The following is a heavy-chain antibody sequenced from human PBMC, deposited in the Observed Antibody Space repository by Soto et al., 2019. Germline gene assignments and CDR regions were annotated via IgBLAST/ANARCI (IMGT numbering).Heavy chain of an antibody. D-gene: IGHD1-26*01. V-gene: IGHV4-59*08. Sequence: QVQLQASGPGLVKPSETLSLTCTVSGGSISSYYWSWIRQPPGKGLEWIGYIFYSGNTPYNPSLNSRVTISLDTSKTQFSLKLSSGTAADTAVYYCARAGGNWFDPWGQGTLVTVSS. CDR2: IFYSGNT. CDR3: ARAGGNWFDP. J-gene: IGHJ5*02. CDR1: GGSISSYY.